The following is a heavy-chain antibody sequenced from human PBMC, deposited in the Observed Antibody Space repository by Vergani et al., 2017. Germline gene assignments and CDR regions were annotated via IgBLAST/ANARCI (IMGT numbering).Heavy chain of an antibody. Sequence: QVQLVQSGAEVKKPGASVKVSCKASGYTFTSYDINWVRQATGQGLEWMGWMNPNSGNTGYAQKFRGRVTMTRNTSISTAYMELSSLRSEDTAVYYCARVDCSSTSCYTWRSPSGYYYYYGMDVWGQGTMVTVSS. CDR1: GYTFTSYD. J-gene: IGHJ6*02. CDR3: ARVDCSSTSCYTWRSPSGYYYYYGMDV. CDR2: MNPNSGNT. D-gene: IGHD2-2*02. V-gene: IGHV1-8*01.